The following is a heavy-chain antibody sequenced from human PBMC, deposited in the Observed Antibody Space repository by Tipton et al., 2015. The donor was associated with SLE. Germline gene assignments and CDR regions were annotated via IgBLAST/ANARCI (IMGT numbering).Heavy chain of an antibody. Sequence: TLSLTCTVFGGSISSYYWSWIRQPAGKGLEWIGQINSSGSTSYNPSLKSRVSISVDMSKNQVSLKLSSVTAADTALYYCARHFSGSYSFDYWGQGKLVTVSS. V-gene: IGHV4-4*07. J-gene: IGHJ4*02. CDR2: INSSGST. CDR3: ARHFSGSYSFDY. CDR1: GGSISSYY. D-gene: IGHD1-26*01.